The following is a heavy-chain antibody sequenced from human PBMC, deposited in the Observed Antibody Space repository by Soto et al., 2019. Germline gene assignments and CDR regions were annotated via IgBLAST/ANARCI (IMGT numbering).Heavy chain of an antibody. Sequence: EVQLVESGGGLVQPGGSLRLSCAASGFTFSSYWMHWVRQAPGKGLVWVSRINSDGSSTSNGDSVKGRFTISRDNAKHTLYLQMNSLRAEDTAVYYCAREDSSQTWYWYFDLWGRGTLVTVSS. CDR2: INSDGSST. D-gene: IGHD6-13*01. J-gene: IGHJ2*01. V-gene: IGHV3-74*01. CDR3: AREDSSQTWYWYFDL. CDR1: GFTFSSYW.